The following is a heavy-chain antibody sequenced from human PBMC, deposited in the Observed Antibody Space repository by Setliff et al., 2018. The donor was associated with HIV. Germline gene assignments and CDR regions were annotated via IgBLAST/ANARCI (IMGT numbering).Heavy chain of an antibody. V-gene: IGHV4-34*01. J-gene: IGHJ4*02. CDR3: ARESPSSSWFYFDF. D-gene: IGHD6-13*01. Sequence: SETLSLTCAVYGGSFSDYYWTWIRQSPGKGLEWIGEINHRGSTNYNPSLKSRVTVPVDPSKHQFSLRLGSVTAADTALCYCARESPSSSWFYFDFWGQGALVTVSS. CDR2: INHRGST. CDR1: GGSFSDYY.